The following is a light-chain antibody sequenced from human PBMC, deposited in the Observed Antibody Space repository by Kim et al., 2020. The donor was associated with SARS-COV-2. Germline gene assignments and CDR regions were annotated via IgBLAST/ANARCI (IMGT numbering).Light chain of an antibody. J-gene: IGLJ3*02. CDR3: CSYATFFFV. Sequence: QSALTQPATVSESPGQTITISCTGTSSDIGTDNFVYWYQQHTARAPKLIIYDFSQRPSGVSNRFSGSKSDNTASLTISGLHPEDEAVYYFCSYATFFFVFGGGTQLIFL. CDR2: DFS. CDR1: SSDIGTDNF. V-gene: IGLV2-23*02.